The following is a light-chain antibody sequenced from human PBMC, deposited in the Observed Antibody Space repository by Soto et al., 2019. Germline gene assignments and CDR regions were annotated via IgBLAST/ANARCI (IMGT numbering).Light chain of an antibody. Sequence: AILLTQSPSSLSASVGDRVTITCRASQGIDTSLAWYQQKPGKAPKLLIYAASNFQSGVPSSFSGSGSGTHFTLTISSLQPEDFAVYYCQQYNDRPQTFGQGTKVDIK. CDR2: AAS. CDR3: QQYNDRPQT. J-gene: IGKJ1*01. CDR1: QGIDTS. V-gene: IGKV1D-13*01.